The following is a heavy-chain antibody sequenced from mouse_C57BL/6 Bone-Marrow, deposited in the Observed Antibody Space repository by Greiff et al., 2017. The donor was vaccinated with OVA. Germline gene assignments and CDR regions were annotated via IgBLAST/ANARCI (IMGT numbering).Heavy chain of an antibody. V-gene: IGHV1-11*01. J-gene: IGHJ4*01. CDR1: GYTFTDYF. CDR2: IYPVSGKT. CDR3: GITGSGYCYAFDY. D-gene: IGHD3-2*02. Sequence: QVQLQQSGAELVSPGASVTLSCKASGYTFTDYFMTWVKQRPGQGLEWIGGIYPVSGKTNYNQKFMGKATLTVDTSSSTVYMMLNSLTSEDSAVYYWGITGSGYCYAFDYWGTGTSVTVSS.